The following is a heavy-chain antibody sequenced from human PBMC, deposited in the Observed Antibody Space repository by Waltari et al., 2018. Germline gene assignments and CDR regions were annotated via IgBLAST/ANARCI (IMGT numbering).Heavy chain of an antibody. Sequence: QVQLVQSGAEVKKPGASVKVSCKASGYTFASYYMHWLRQAPRQGLEWMGIINPSGGSTGYAQKFQGRVTMTRDTSTSTVYMELSSLRSEDTAVYYCARDRRDIVVVPAATLPDYWGQGTLVTVSS. J-gene: IGHJ4*02. D-gene: IGHD2-2*01. CDR1: GYTFASYY. CDR3: ARDRRDIVVVPAATLPDY. CDR2: INPSGGST. V-gene: IGHV1-46*01.